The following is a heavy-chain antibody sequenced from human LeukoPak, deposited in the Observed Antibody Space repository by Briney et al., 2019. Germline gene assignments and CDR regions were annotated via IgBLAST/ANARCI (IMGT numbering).Heavy chain of an antibody. V-gene: IGHV4-34*01. CDR3: ARSYDSSGQIDY. CDR2: INHSGST. Sequence: PSETLSLTCAVYGGSFSGYYWSWIRQPPGKGLEWIGEINHSGSTNYNPSLKSRVTISVDTSKNQFSLKLSSVTAADTAVYYCARSYDSSGQIDYWGQGTLVTVSS. D-gene: IGHD3-22*01. CDR1: GGSFSGYY. J-gene: IGHJ4*02.